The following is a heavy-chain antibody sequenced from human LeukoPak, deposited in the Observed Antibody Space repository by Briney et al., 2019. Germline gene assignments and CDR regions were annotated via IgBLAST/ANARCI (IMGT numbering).Heavy chain of an antibody. D-gene: IGHD3-3*01. J-gene: IGHJ3*02. Sequence: GGSLRLSCAVSGFTFSNYGMSWIRQAPGQGLEWGSAISGGGESRYYADSVKGRFTISRDNSKNTLYLQMNSLRAEDTAVFYCAKDSPILTIWGQGTMVTVSS. CDR1: GFTFSNYG. CDR3: AKDSPILTI. CDR2: ISGGGESR. V-gene: IGHV3-23*01.